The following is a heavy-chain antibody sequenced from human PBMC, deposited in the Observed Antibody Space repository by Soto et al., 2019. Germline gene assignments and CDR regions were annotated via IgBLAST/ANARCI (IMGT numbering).Heavy chain of an antibody. J-gene: IGHJ4*02. CDR2: ISYDGSNK. CDR3: AKDQGRGGYSYGYFSPYFDY. V-gene: IGHV3-30*04. CDR1: GFTFSSYA. D-gene: IGHD5-18*01. Sequence: QVQLVESGGGVVQPGRSLRLSCAASGFTFSSYAMHWVRQAPGKGLEWVAVISYDGSNKYYADSVKGRFTISRDNSKNTLYLQMNSLRAEDTAVYYCAKDQGRGGYSYGYFSPYFDYWGQGTLVTVSS.